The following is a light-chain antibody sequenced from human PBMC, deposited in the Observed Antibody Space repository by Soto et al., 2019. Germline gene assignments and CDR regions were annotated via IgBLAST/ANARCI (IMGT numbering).Light chain of an antibody. CDR2: GAY. CDR1: QSVSSN. J-gene: IGKJ5*01. Sequence: EIVMTQSPATLSVSPGERATLSCRASQSVSSNLAWYQQKPGQAPRLLIYGAYTSATGIPARVSGSGSGTEFTLTISRLQPEDFAVYYVQQYNNWAHALGQGARLEI. V-gene: IGKV3-15*01. CDR3: QQYNNWAHA.